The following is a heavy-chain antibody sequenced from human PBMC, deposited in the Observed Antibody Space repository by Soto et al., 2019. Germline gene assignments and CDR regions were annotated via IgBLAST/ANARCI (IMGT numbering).Heavy chain of an antibody. Sequence: QVHLVESGAGAVQPGSSLRLSCAGSGFTVSNYATPWVRQSPGKWMQWVADVSYDRTNKYYADSVQRRFTISTNNSKNALYQQLTSLRAEDTAVFYCAKDQAPIAVRPWACDYRGQGTLVTVA. CDR3: AKDQAPIAVRPWACDY. D-gene: IGHD6-6*01. J-gene: IGHJ4*02. CDR1: GFTVSNYA. CDR2: VSYDRTNK. V-gene: IGHV3-30*18.